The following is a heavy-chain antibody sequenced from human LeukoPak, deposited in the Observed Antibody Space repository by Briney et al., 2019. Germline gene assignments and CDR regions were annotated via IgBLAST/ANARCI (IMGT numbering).Heavy chain of an antibody. Sequence: SETLSLTCAVYGGSFSGYYWSWIRQPPGKGLEWIGEINHSGSTNYNPSLKSRVTISVDTSKNQFSLKLSSVTAADTAVYYCARIKSVWGSYRYSDYWGQGTLVTVSS. CDR3: ARIKSVWGSYRYSDY. CDR2: INHSGST. CDR1: GGSFSGYY. D-gene: IGHD3-16*02. V-gene: IGHV4-34*01. J-gene: IGHJ4*02.